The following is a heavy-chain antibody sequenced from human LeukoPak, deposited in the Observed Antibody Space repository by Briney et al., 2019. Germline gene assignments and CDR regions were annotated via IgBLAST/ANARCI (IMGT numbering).Heavy chain of an antibody. V-gene: IGHV2-5*01. CDR2: IYWNDDK. CDR1: GFSLSTSGVG. CDR3: AHSRTYSSGWYFDY. Sequence: SGPTLVKPTQTLTLTCTFSGFSLSTSGVGVGWIRQPPGKALEWLALIYWNDDKRYSPSLKSRVTITKDTSKNQVVLTMTNMDPVDTATYYCAHSRTYSSGWYFDYWGQGTLVTVSS. J-gene: IGHJ4*02. D-gene: IGHD6-19*01.